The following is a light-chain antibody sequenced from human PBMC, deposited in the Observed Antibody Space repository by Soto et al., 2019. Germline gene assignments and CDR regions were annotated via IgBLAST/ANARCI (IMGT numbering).Light chain of an antibody. Sequence: QSVLTQPASVSGSPGQSITISCTGTSSDVGAYNYVSWYQQHPGKAPKLVIYEVSNRPSGVSHRFSGSKSDNTASLTISGLQTDDEADYYCSSYTSSRTLVFGTGTKGTVL. CDR2: EVS. V-gene: IGLV2-14*01. CDR1: SSDVGAYNY. J-gene: IGLJ1*01. CDR3: SSYTSSRTLV.